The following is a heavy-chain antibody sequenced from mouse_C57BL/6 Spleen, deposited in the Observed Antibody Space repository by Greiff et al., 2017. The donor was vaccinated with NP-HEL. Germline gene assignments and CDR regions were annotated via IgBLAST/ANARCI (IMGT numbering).Heavy chain of an antibody. CDR3: ASHYYGSSYRLGGFAY. CDR1: GYTFTSYW. J-gene: IGHJ3*01. Sequence: QVQLQQPGAELVKPGASVKLSCKASGYTFTSYWITWVKQRPGQGLEWIGDIYPGSGSTNYNEKFKSKATLTVDTSSSTAYMQLSSLTSEDSAVYYCASHYYGSSYRLGGFAYWGQGTLVTVSA. CDR2: IYPGSGST. V-gene: IGHV1-55*01. D-gene: IGHD1-1*01.